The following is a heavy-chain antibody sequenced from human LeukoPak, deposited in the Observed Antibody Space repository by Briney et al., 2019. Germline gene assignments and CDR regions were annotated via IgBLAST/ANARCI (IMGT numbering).Heavy chain of an antibody. J-gene: IGHJ6*03. D-gene: IGHD2-15*01. V-gene: IGHV3-13*01. CDR1: GFTFRTYD. Sequence: PGGSLRLSCAASGFTFRTYDMHWVRHVSGEGLEWVATIGTTGDTYYAGSVKGRFTISREDGKNSLFLQMNSLRAGDTAAYYCTRDIAGSGTAMDFWGKGTTVTGSS. CDR2: IGTTGDT. CDR3: TRDIAGSGTAMDF.